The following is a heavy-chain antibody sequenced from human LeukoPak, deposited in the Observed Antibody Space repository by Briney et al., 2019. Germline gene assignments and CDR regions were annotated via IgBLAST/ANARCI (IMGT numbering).Heavy chain of an antibody. CDR1: GFTFSSYA. V-gene: IGHV3-23*01. D-gene: IGHD4-17*01. J-gene: IGHJ3*02. Sequence: PGGSLRLSCAASGFTFSSYAMSWVRQAPGKGLAWVSAISGSGGSTYYADSVKGRFTISRDNSKNTLYLQMNSLRAEDTAVYYCAKGQSPDDYGIFDAFDIWGQGTMVTVSS. CDR3: AKGQSPDDYGIFDAFDI. CDR2: ISGSGGST.